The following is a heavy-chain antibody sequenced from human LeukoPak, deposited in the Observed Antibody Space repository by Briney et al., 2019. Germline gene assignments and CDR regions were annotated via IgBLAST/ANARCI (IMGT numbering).Heavy chain of an antibody. J-gene: IGHJ3*02. Sequence: GESLQISCQGSGYSFTNYWIAWVRQVPEKGLEWMGVIYPGDSDARYSPSFQGQVTISADKSISTAYLQWSSLKASDTAMYYCASRSQTGAFDIWGQGTLVTVSS. D-gene: IGHD2-15*01. CDR2: IYPGDSDA. V-gene: IGHV5-51*01. CDR1: GYSFTNYW. CDR3: ASRSQTGAFDI.